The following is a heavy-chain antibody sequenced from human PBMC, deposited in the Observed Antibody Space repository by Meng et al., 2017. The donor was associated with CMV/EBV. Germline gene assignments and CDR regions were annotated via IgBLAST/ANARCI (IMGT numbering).Heavy chain of an antibody. Sequence: GGSLRLSCKVSGYSFTSYWIGWVRQMPGKGLEWVGIIYPGDSDTRYSPSFQGQVTISADKSISTAYLKWSSLKASDTAMYYCTRHDHLQRDCSSTSCYNPYYYYGMDVWGQGTTVTVSS. CDR3: TRHDHLQRDCSSTSCYNPYYYYGMDV. CDR1: GYSFTSYW. J-gene: IGHJ6*02. D-gene: IGHD2-2*02. CDR2: IYPGDSDT. V-gene: IGHV5-51*01.